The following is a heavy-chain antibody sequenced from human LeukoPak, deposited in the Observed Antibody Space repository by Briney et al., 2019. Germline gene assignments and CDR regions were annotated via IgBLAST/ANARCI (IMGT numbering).Heavy chain of an antibody. J-gene: IGHJ1*01. Sequence: GASVKVSCKASGYTFTGYYMHWVRQAPGQGLEWMGRINPNSGGTNYAQKFQGRVTMTRDTSISTAYMELSRLRSDDTAVYYCARVKVVRGPEYFQHWGQGTLVTVSS. D-gene: IGHD4-23*01. CDR2: INPNSGGT. CDR3: ARVKVVRGPEYFQH. V-gene: IGHV1-2*06. CDR1: GYTFTGYY.